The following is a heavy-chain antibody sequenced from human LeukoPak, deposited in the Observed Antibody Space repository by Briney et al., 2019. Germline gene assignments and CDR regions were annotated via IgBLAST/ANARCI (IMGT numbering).Heavy chain of an antibody. J-gene: IGHJ4*02. CDR3: ARDPRGTIGMDY. CDR2: ISSSGVTI. Sequence: GGSLRLSCAASGFTFSSYEMDWVRQAPGKGLEWVSYISSSGVTIYYADSVKGRFTISRDNAKNSLYLQMNSLRDEDTAVYYCARDPRGTIGMDYWGQGTLVTVSS. V-gene: IGHV3-48*03. D-gene: IGHD3-16*01. CDR1: GFTFSSYE.